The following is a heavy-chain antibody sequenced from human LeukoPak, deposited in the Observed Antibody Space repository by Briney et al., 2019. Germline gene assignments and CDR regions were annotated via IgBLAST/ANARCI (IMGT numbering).Heavy chain of an antibody. CDR3: TRGPIWLYYGMDV. CDR2: IRSKVYGGTT. Sequence: PGRSLRLSCTASGFTFADHAMSWVRQAPRKGREWVGFIRSKVYGGTTEYAASVKGRFTISRDDSKSIAYLQMNSLKTEDTAVYYCTRGPIWLYYGMDVWGQGTTVIVSS. V-gene: IGHV3-49*04. J-gene: IGHJ6*02. CDR1: GFTFADHA. D-gene: IGHD3-9*01.